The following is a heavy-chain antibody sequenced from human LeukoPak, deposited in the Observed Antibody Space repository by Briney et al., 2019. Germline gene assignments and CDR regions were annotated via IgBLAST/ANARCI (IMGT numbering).Heavy chain of an antibody. CDR2: ISYGGSNK. CDR1: GFTFSTYG. D-gene: IGHD6-19*01. J-gene: IGHJ6*04. V-gene: IGHV3-30*18. Sequence: GGSLRLSCAASGFTFSTYGMHWVRQAPGKGLEWVAVISYGGSNKYYADSVKGRFTVSRDNTKDTLYLQMNSLRAEDTAVYYCAKDSQGSGWHDYAMDVWGKGTTVTVSS. CDR3: AKDSQGSGWHDYAMDV.